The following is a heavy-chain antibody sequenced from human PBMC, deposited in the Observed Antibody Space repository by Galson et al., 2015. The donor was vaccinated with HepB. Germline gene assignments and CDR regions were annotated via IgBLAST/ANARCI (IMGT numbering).Heavy chain of an antibody. J-gene: IGHJ5*02. D-gene: IGHD6-19*01. Sequence: TLSLTCSVSDGSISSGSYYWGWIRQPPGKGLEWIGNILYGGRTYYNPYLRSRVTMSVDKSNNQFSLTLTSVTAADTALYYCARPAGGWSGGSRFDPWGQGILVTVSS. CDR2: ILYGGRT. CDR1: DGSISSGSYY. CDR3: ARPAGGWSGGSRFDP. V-gene: IGHV4-39*01.